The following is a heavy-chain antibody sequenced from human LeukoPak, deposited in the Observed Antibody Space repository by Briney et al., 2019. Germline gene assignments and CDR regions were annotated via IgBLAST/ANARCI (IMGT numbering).Heavy chain of an antibody. V-gene: IGHV3-74*01. CDR2: INGDGSSI. D-gene: IGHD3-10*01. J-gene: IGHJ5*02. Sequence: GGSLRLSCAASGFSSNSYWMHWARQAPGKGLVWVARINGDGSSINYADSVKGRSTISRDNAKNTLYLQMNSLRVEDTAVYYCARGRGPYGWFDPWGQGTLVTVSS. CDR3: ARGRGPYGWFDP. CDR1: GFSSNSYW.